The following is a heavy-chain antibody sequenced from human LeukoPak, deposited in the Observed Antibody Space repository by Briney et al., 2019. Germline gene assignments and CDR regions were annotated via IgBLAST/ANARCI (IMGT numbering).Heavy chain of an antibody. CDR1: GGSASSGAYY. J-gene: IGHJ4*02. D-gene: IGHD2-2*01. CDR3: ARAGVVPADQFDY. Sequence: ETLSLTCTVSGGSASSGAYYWSWIRQPPGKGLEWIGYIYYSGSTNYNPSLKSRVTISVDTSKNQFSLKLSSVTAADTAVYYCARAGVVPADQFDYWGQGTLVTVSS. V-gene: IGHV4-61*08. CDR2: IYYSGST.